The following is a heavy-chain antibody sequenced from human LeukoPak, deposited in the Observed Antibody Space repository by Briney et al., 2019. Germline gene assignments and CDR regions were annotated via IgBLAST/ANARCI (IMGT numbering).Heavy chain of an antibody. D-gene: IGHD1-26*01. V-gene: IGHV4-59*08. J-gene: IGHJ6*02. CDR3: ARLGRLKSIGANNYYHGMDV. Sequence: SETLSLTCTVSGGSISTYYWTWIQQPPGKGLEYIGYIYYTGNTNYSPSLKSRVTISVDTSKNQFSLKLTSVTAADTAVYYCARLGRLKSIGANNYYHGMDVWGQGTTVTVSS. CDR1: GGSISTYY. CDR2: IYYTGNT.